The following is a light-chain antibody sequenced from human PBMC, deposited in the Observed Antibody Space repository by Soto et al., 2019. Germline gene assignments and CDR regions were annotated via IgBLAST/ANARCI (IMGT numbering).Light chain of an antibody. J-gene: IGKJ5*01. CDR2: GAS. V-gene: IGKV3-20*01. Sequence: EIELTQSPGTLSLYPGERATLSCRASQSVSSSYLAWYQQKPGQAPRLLIYGASSRATGIPDRFSGSGSGTDFTLTISSLEPEDFAVYCCQQYNNWPLTFGPGTRLEI. CDR1: QSVSSSY. CDR3: QQYNNWPLT.